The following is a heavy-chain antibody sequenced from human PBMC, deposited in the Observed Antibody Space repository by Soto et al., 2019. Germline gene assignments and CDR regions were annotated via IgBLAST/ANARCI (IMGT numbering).Heavy chain of an antibody. CDR1: GFTFSSYG. J-gene: IGHJ4*02. Sequence: GGSLRLSCAASGFTFSSYGMHWVRQAPGKGLEWVAVISYDGSNKYYADSVKGRFTISRDNSKNTLYLQMNSLRAEDTAVYYCAKDRNDYGGNSGFDYWGQGTLVTVSS. V-gene: IGHV3-30*18. CDR2: ISYDGSNK. D-gene: IGHD4-17*01. CDR3: AKDRNDYGGNSGFDY.